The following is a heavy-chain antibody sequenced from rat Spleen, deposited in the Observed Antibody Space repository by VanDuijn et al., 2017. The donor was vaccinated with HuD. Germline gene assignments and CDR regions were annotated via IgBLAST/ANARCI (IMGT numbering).Heavy chain of an antibody. CDR2: ISPSGGST. Sequence: EVQLVESGGGLVQPGRSMKLSCIVSGFTFSSYHMAWVRQAPTKGLEWVASISPSGGSTYYRDSVKGRFTISRDNAKSTLYLQMDSLRSEDTATYYCTRRPYYDGAYYPFAYWGQGTLVTVSS. V-gene: IGHV5-25*01. CDR3: TRRPYYDGAYYPFAY. J-gene: IGHJ3*01. CDR1: GFTFSSYH. D-gene: IGHD1-12*02.